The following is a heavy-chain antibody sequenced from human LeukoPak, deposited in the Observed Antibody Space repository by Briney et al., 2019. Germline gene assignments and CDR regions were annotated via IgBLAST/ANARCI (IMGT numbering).Heavy chain of an antibody. J-gene: IGHJ3*02. CDR1: GFTFSSYA. CDR3: AKSTSDSSGWSDVFDI. D-gene: IGHD6-19*01. Sequence: PGGSLRLSCAASGFTFSSYAMSWVRQAPGKGLEWVSAISGSGGSTYYADSVKGLFTISRDNSKNTLYLQMNSLRAEDTAVYYCAKSTSDSSGWSDVFDIWGQGTMVTVSS. V-gene: IGHV3-23*01. CDR2: ISGSGGST.